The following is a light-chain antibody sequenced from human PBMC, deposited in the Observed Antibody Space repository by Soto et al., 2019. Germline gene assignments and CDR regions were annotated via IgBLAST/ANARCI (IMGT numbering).Light chain of an antibody. CDR3: QQYREWPIYS. J-gene: IGKJ2*03. CDR1: QTVRNNY. V-gene: IGKV3-20*01. Sequence: EFVLTQSPGTLSLSPGERATLSCRASQTVRNNYLAWYQQKPGQAPRLLIYDASSRATGIPARFSGSGSGTEFTLTISSLQSEDFAVYYCQQYREWPIYSFGQGTKVDI. CDR2: DAS.